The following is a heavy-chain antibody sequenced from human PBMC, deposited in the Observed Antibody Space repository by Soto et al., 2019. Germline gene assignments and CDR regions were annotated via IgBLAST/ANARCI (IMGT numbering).Heavy chain of an antibody. CDR1: GFTFNNHD. CDR2: IGVLGDT. J-gene: IGHJ6*02. CDR3: ARGLLGPGDYYYGMDV. V-gene: IGHV3-13*01. Sequence: LRLSCAASGFTFNNHDMHWVRQATGKGPEWVSGIGVLGDTYYPGSVNGRFTISRENAKNSLYLQINDLRAGDTAVYYCARGLLGPGDYYYGMDVWGQGTTVTVSS. D-gene: IGHD7-27*01.